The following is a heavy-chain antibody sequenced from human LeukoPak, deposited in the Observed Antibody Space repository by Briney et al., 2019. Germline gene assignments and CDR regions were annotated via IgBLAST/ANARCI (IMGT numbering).Heavy chain of an antibody. Sequence: GGSLRLSCAASGFTFSSFAMTWVRQAPGKGLEWVSSITGNHGPTYNTDSVKGRFTISRDNSQNTLYRQMNSLRAEDTAVYYCTKDPNGDYVGAFDPWGQGTLVTVSS. V-gene: IGHV3-23*01. D-gene: IGHD4-17*01. CDR2: ITGNHGPT. CDR1: GFTFSSFA. J-gene: IGHJ5*02. CDR3: TKDPNGDYVGAFDP.